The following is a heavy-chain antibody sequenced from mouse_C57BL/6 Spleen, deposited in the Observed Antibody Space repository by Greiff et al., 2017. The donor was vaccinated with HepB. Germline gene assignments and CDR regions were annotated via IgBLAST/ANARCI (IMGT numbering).Heavy chain of an antibody. CDR1: GYTFTSYW. Sequence: QVQLQQPGAELVRPGASVKLSCKASGYTFTSYWMHWVKQRPGQGLEWIGEIDPSDSYTNYNQKFKGKSTLTVDKSSSTAYMQLRSLTSEDSAVYYCARGLYYYGSSPFAYWGQGTLVTVSA. J-gene: IGHJ3*01. V-gene: IGHV1-69*01. CDR3: ARGLYYYGSSPFAY. D-gene: IGHD1-1*01. CDR2: IDPSDSYT.